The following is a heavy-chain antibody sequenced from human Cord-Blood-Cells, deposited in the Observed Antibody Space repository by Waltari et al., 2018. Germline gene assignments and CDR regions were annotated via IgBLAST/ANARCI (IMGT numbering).Heavy chain of an antibody. CDR3: ARDPHDYSNYGYYYGMDV. CDR2: INPNSGGT. CDR1: GYTFTGYY. D-gene: IGHD4-4*01. J-gene: IGHJ6*02. Sequence: QVQLVQSGAEVKKPGASVKVSCKASGYTFTGYYMHWVRQAPGHGLEWMGRINPNSGGTNYAQKFQGRVTMTRDTSISTAYMELSRLRSDDTAVYYCARDPHDYSNYGYYYGMDVWGQGTTVTVSS. V-gene: IGHV1-2*06.